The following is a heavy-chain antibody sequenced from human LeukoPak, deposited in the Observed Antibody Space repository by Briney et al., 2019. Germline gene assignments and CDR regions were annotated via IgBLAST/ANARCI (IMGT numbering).Heavy chain of an antibody. Sequence: ASVTVSCKASGYTFTGYYMHWVRQAPGQGLEWMGWINPNSGGTNYAQKFQGRVTMTRDTSISTAYMELSRLRSDDTAVYYCARDTDSAGRSLNYWGQGTLVTVSS. CDR1: GYTFTGYY. CDR3: ARDTDSAGRSLNY. J-gene: IGHJ4*02. V-gene: IGHV1-2*02. D-gene: IGHD6-19*01. CDR2: INPNSGGT.